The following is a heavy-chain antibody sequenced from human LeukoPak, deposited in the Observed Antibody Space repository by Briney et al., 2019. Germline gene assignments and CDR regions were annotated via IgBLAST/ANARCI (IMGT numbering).Heavy chain of an antibody. V-gene: IGHV4-39*07. D-gene: IGHD3-22*01. CDR1: GGSISSNSYY. CDR2: IYSGST. CDR3: ARGPRGHYYDSSGYIDY. Sequence: TSETLSLTCTVSGGSISSNSYYWGWIRQPPGKGLEWIGSIYSGSTYYNPSLKSRVTISVDTSKNQFSLKLSSVTAADTAVYYCARGPRGHYYDSSGYIDYWGQGTLVTVSS. J-gene: IGHJ4*02.